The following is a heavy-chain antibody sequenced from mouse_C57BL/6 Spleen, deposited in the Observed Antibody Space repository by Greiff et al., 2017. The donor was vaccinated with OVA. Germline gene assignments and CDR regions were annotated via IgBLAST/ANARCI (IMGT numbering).Heavy chain of an antibody. V-gene: IGHV1-50*01. CDR2: IDPSDSYT. CDR1: GYTFTSYW. D-gene: IGHD1-1*01. J-gene: IGHJ4*01. Sequence: QVQLQQPGAELVKPGASVKLSCKASGYTFTSYWMQWVKQRPGQGLEWIGEIDPSDSYTNYNQKFKGKATLTVDTSSSTAYMQLSSLTSEDSAVYYCARSSPSTTVGADYYAMDYWGQGTSVTVSS. CDR3: ARSSPSTTVGADYYAMDY.